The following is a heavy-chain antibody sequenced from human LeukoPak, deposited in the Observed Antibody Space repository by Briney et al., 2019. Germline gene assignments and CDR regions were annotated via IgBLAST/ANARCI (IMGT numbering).Heavy chain of an antibody. D-gene: IGHD6-19*01. CDR1: GFTFITSA. Sequence: GGSLRLSCAASGFTFITSAMNWVRQAPGKGLEWVSDISGSGGSTFYADSVKGRFTISRDNSNNTLYLQMNSLRVDDTAVYYCAKGQYSSGWYGLDVWGQGTTVTVFS. V-gene: IGHV3-23*01. J-gene: IGHJ6*02. CDR3: AKGQYSSGWYGLDV. CDR2: ISGSGGST.